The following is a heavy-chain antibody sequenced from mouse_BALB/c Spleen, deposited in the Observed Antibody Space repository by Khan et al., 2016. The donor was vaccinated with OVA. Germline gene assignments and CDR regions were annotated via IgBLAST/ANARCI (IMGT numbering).Heavy chain of an antibody. CDR2: IWGDGST. V-gene: IGHV2-3*01. D-gene: IGHD1-2*01. CDR1: GFSLTNYG. Sequence: QVQLKQSGPGLVVPSQSLSITCTVSGFSLTNYGVNWVRQPPGKGLEWLGVIWGDGSTNYHSTLMSRLSISKDNSQSPVFLKLSSLQTDDTATYYCAKWGTANYYAMDYWGQGTSVTVSS. J-gene: IGHJ4*01. CDR3: AKWGTANYYAMDY.